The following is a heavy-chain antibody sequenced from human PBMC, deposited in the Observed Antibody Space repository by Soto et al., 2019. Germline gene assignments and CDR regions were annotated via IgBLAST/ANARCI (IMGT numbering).Heavy chain of an antibody. J-gene: IGHJ5*02. CDR3: AREDYGSQRGVGWFDP. CDR1: GYTFTSYG. CDR2: ISAYNGNT. D-gene: IGHD4-17*01. V-gene: IGHV1-18*01. Sequence: QVQLVQSGAEVKKPGASVKVSCKASGYTFTSYGISWVRQAPGQGLGWMGWISAYNGNTNYAQQLQGRVTLTTDTSTSTADMELRGLRSDDTAVYYCAREDYGSQRGVGWFDPWGQGTMVTVSS.